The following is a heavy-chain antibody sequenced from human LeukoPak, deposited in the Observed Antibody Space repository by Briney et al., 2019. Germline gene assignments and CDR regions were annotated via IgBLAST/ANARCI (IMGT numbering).Heavy chain of an antibody. Sequence: GGSLRLSCAASGFTFSSYAMTWVRQAPGKGLEWVSAISGSGGNTYYADSVKGRFTISRDNSKNTLYLHMNSLRAEDTAVYYCAKDKVGWYDSSGYSLFDYWGQGTLVTVPS. CDR2: ISGSGGNT. CDR1: GFTFSSYA. D-gene: IGHD3-22*01. V-gene: IGHV3-23*01. CDR3: AKDKVGWYDSSGYSLFDY. J-gene: IGHJ4*02.